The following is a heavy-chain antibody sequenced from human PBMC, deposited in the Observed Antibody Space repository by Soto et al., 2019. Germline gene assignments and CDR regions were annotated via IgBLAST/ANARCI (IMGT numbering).Heavy chain of an antibody. CDR3: VSQRTTVPTQAYFDY. D-gene: IGHD4-17*01. V-gene: IGHV4-39*01. CDR1: GGSVTNSSYY. CDR2: VYYRGRS. Sequence: SETLSLTCTVSGGSVTNSSYYWCWIRQSPGKGLEWIGSVYYRGRSYSKSSVKSRVIISVDTSKNRFSLSLNSVTASDTAVYFCVSQRTTVPTQAYFDYWGPGALVTVSS. J-gene: IGHJ4*02.